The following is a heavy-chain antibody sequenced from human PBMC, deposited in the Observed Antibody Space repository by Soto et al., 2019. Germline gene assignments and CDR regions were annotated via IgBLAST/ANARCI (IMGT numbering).Heavy chain of an antibody. CDR2: VSPPFRTS. Sequence: QVQLVQSGAEVKKPGSSVKVSCKTSGVSFNNNGIGWVRQAPGHGLEWMGGVSPPFRTSNYARKFHGRISITADASTGTVNVELSSLTSEDTAQYYCARVLYYGSGSYSPYGMDVWGQGTTVTVSS. CDR3: ARVLYYGSGSYSPYGMDV. V-gene: IGHV1-69*01. J-gene: IGHJ6*02. CDR1: GVSFNNNG. D-gene: IGHD3-10*01.